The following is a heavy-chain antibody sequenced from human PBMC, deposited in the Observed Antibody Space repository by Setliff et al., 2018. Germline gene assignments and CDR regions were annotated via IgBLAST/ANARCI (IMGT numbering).Heavy chain of an antibody. CDR1: GYSISSGYY. V-gene: IGHV4-38-2*01. CDR3: ARVPGGRFDY. CDR2: IYHSGST. Sequence: KASETLSLTCAVSGYSISSGYYWGWIRQPPGKGLEWIGSIYHSGSTYYNPSLKSRVTISVDTSKNQFSLKLSSVTAADTAVYYCARVPGGRFDYWGQGTLVTVSS. D-gene: IGHD1-26*01. J-gene: IGHJ4*02.